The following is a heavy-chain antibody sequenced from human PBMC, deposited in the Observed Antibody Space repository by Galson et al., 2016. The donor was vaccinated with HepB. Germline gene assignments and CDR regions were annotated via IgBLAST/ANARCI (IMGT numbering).Heavy chain of an antibody. CDR3: AKVREACSRTSCYHYYGTDV. D-gene: IGHD2-2*01. CDR1: GFTFRNYG. Sequence: SLRLSCAASGFTFRNYGMSWVRQAPGKGLEWVSAISGSSATYYEDAAKGRLTTSRDNSKNTLFLQMNTLRAEDTAVYYCAKVREACSRTSCYHYYGTDVWGQGTTVTVSS. CDR2: ISGSSAT. V-gene: IGHV3-23*01. J-gene: IGHJ6*02.